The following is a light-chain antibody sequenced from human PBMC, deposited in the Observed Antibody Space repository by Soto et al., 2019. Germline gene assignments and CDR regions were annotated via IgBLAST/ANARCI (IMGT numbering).Light chain of an antibody. CDR3: QQYNTYPYT. Sequence: DIQMTQSPSTLSASVGDRVTITCRASQSIGSWLAWYQQKPGKAPKLLIHKASNLESGVPSRFSGSESGTEFTLTISSLQPDDFATYYCQQYNTYPYTFGQGTKLEIK. CDR1: QSIGSW. V-gene: IGKV1-5*03. J-gene: IGKJ2*01. CDR2: KAS.